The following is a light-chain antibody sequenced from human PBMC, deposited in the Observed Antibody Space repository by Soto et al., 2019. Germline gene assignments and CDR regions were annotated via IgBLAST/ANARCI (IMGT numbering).Light chain of an antibody. J-gene: IGKJ2*01. V-gene: IGKV3-15*01. Sequence: EIVMTQSPATLSLSPGERAALSCRASQSINSELAWYQQKPGQPPRLLLYGASTRATGVPVRFTGSESGSEFTLTISGLQSEDFAVYYCQQCHNWPLTFGQGTRLEI. CDR2: GAS. CDR3: QQCHNWPLT. CDR1: QSINSE.